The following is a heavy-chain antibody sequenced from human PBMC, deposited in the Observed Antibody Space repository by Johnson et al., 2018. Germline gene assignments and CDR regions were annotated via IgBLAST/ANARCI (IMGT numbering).Heavy chain of an antibody. CDR3: TRVSDYDFWSDTEPFQH. J-gene: IGHJ1*01. V-gene: IGHV3-30-3*01. D-gene: IGHD3-3*01. CDR1: GFTFSSYA. Sequence: QVQLVESGGGVVQPGRSLRLSCAASGFTFSSYAMHWVRQAPGKGLEWVAVISYDGSNKYYADSVKGRFTISRDNSKNTLYLQMNSLRAEDTAVYYCTRVSDYDFWSDTEPFQHWGQGTLVTVSS. CDR2: ISYDGSNK.